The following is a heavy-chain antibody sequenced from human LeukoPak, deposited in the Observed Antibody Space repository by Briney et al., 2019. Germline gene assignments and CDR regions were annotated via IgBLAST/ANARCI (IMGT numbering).Heavy chain of an antibody. CDR1: GFTFSSYS. CDR2: VSSSSSTI. D-gene: IGHD6-13*01. CDR3: ARVQAGTLDY. V-gene: IGHV3-48*01. J-gene: IGHJ4*02. Sequence: GGSLRLSCAASGFTFSSYSMNWVRQAPGKGLEWVSYVSSSSSTIYYADSVKGRFTISRDNAKNSLYLQMDSLRAEDTAVYYCARVQAGTLDYWGQGTLVTVSS.